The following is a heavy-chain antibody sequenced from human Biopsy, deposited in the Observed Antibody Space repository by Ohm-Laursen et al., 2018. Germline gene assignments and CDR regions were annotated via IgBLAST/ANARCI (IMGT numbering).Heavy chain of an antibody. J-gene: IGHJ2*01. CDR3: ARGLSSGWYGYFDV. CDR1: GFTFGHYA. V-gene: IGHV3-33*04. Sequence: SLRLSCSAPGFTFGHYAMHWVRQAPGKGPEWISLIWYDGTNEDYADSVKGRFTISRDNSKNTLYLQINTLTLEDTAFYYCARGLSSGWYGYFDVWGRGTLVTVSS. D-gene: IGHD6-19*01. CDR2: IWYDGTNE.